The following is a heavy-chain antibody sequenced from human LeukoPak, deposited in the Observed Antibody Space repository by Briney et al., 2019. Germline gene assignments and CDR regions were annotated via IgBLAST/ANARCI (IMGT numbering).Heavy chain of an antibody. CDR3: ARGGGGTDY. Sequence: RGSLRLSCAASGFTFPGSWMTWVRQAPGKGLEWVANIRPDGGEKNYVDSVKGRFTISRDNTKNSLYLDMNSLRAEDTAVYYCARGGGGTDYWGQGTLVTVSS. V-gene: IGHV3-7*01. CDR2: IRPDGGEK. D-gene: IGHD3-16*01. J-gene: IGHJ4*02. CDR1: GFTFPGSW.